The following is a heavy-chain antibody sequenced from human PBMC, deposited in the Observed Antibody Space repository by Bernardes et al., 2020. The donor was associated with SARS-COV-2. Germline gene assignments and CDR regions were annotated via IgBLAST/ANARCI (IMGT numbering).Heavy chain of an antibody. CDR1: GGSISSYY. V-gene: IGHV4-59*01. CDR2: IYYSGST. D-gene: IGHD3-3*01. Sequence: SETPSLTCTVSGGSISSYYWSWIRQPPGKGLEWIGYIYYSGSTNYNPSLKSRVTISVDTSKNQFSLKLSSVTAADTAVYYCARAYGRFGVVRNYYYGMDVWGQGTTVTVSS. CDR3: ARAYGRFGVVRNYYYGMDV. J-gene: IGHJ6*02.